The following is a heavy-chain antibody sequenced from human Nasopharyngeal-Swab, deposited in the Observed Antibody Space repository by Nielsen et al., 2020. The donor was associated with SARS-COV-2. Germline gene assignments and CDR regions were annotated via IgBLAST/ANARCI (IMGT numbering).Heavy chain of an antibody. D-gene: IGHD3-10*01. CDR1: GGSISSGDYY. CDR3: ARDYGSGSLSWGHYYYYGMDV. J-gene: IGHJ6*02. V-gene: IGHV4-61*08. Sequence: SETLSLTCTVSGGSISSGDYYWSWIRQPPGKGLEWIGYIYYSGSTNYNPSLKSRVTISVDTSKNQFSLKLSSVTAADTAVYYCARDYGSGSLSWGHYYYYGMDVWGQGTTVTVSS. CDR2: IYYSGST.